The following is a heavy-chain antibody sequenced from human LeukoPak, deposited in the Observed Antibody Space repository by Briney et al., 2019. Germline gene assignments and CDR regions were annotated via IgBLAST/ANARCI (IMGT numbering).Heavy chain of an antibody. Sequence: GASVKVSCKASGGTFSSYAISWVRQAPGQGLEWMGGIIPIFGTANYAQKFQGRVTITADESTSTAYMELSSLRSEDTAVYYCARDTHCSSTSCYLNWFDPWGQGTLVTVSS. CDR1: GGTFSSYA. CDR3: ARDTHCSSTSCYLNWFDP. J-gene: IGHJ5*02. D-gene: IGHD2-2*01. V-gene: IGHV1-69*13. CDR2: IIPIFGTA.